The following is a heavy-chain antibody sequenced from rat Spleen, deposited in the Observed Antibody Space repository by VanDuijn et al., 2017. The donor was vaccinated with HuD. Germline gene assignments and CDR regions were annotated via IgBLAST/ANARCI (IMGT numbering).Heavy chain of an antibody. V-gene: IGHV5-29*01. CDR3: ARRHYGYTDYFDY. Sequence: EVQLVESDGGLVQPGRSLKLSCAASGFNFNDYWMGWVRQAPTKGLEWVATISYDGSNTFYRDSVKGRFTISRDNAKSTLSLQMDSLRSEDTATYYCARRHYGYTDYFDYWGQGVMVTVSS. D-gene: IGHD1-9*01. CDR1: GFNFNDYW. J-gene: IGHJ2*01. CDR2: ISYDGSNT.